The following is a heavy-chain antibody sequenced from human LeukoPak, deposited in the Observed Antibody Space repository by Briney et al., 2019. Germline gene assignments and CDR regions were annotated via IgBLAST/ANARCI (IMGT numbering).Heavy chain of an antibody. CDR1: GGSFSGYY. D-gene: IGHD2-8*01. CDR2: INHSGST. CDR3: ARRRNIVLMVYAPFDY. J-gene: IGHJ4*01. Sequence: SETLSLTCAVYGGSFSGYYWSWIRQPPGKGLEWIGEINHSGSTNYNPSLKSRVTISVDTSKNQFSLKLSSVTAADTAVYYCARRRNIVLMVYAPFDYWGQEPWSPSPQ. V-gene: IGHV4-34*01.